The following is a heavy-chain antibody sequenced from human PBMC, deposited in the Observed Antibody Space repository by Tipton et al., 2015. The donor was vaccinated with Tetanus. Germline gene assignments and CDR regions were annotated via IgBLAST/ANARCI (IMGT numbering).Heavy chain of an antibody. V-gene: IGHV3-21*01. J-gene: IGHJ4*02. D-gene: IGHD3-3*01. CDR1: GFTFSSYS. CDR3: APNDDFWSGPAHY. CDR2: ISSSSSYI. Sequence: AASGFTFSSYSMNWVRQAPGKGLEWVSSISSSSSYIYYADSVKGRFTISRDNAKNSLYLQMNSLRAEDTAVYYCAPNDDFWSGPAHYWGQGTLVTVSS.